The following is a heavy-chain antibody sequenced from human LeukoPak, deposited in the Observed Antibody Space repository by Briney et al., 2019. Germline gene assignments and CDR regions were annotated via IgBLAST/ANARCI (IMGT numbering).Heavy chain of an antibody. D-gene: IGHD3-22*01. CDR1: GFTFSTYE. Sequence: GGSLRLSCTASGFTFSTYEMHWVRQATGKGLEWVLAIGITGNTYYLVSVKGRFTISRENAKNSLYLQMNSLRAGDTAVYYCARDLGTGSAYTNRFDLWGQGTLVTVSS. CDR3: ARDLGTGSAYTNRFDL. J-gene: IGHJ5*02. CDR2: IGITGNT. V-gene: IGHV3-13*01.